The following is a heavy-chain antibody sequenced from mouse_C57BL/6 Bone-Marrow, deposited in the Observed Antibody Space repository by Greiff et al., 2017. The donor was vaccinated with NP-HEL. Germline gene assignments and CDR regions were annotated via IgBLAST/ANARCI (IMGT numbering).Heavy chain of an antibody. J-gene: IGHJ3*01. D-gene: IGHD1-1*01. CDR1: GYTFTTYW. CDR3: ARKAYYGRSYEFAY. V-gene: IGHV1-50*01. CDR2: IDPSDSYT. Sequence: VQLQQPGAELVKPGASVKLSCKASGYTFTTYWMQWVKQRPGQGLEWIGEIDPSDSYTNYNQKFNGKATLTVDTSSSTANMQLSSLTSADSAVYYCARKAYYGRSYEFAYWGQGTLVTVSA.